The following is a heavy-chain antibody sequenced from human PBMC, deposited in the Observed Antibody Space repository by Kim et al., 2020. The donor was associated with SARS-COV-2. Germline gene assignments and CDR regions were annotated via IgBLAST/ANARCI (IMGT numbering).Heavy chain of an antibody. CDR1: GFTFSSYS. D-gene: IGHD3-10*01. Sequence: GGSLRLSCAASGFTFSSYSMNWVRQAPGKGLEWVSSISSSSSYIYYADSVKGRFTISRDNAKNSLYLQMNSLRAEDTVVYYCARGPDYGYLFYFDYWGQGTLVTVSS. V-gene: IGHV3-21*01. CDR2: ISSSSSYI. CDR3: ARGPDYGYLFYFDY. J-gene: IGHJ4*02.